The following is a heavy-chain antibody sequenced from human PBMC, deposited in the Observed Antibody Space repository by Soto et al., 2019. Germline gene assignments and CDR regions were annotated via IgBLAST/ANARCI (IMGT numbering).Heavy chain of an antibody. J-gene: IGHJ1*01. Sequence: QITLKESGPTLVKPTQTLTLTCTFSGFSLSTSGVSVGWIRQPPGKALERLALIYWDDDKRYSPSLKSRLTITKDTSKSQVVLTMTNMDPVDTGTYYGAHITSPTVTTCAEYFQDWGQGTLVTVSS. CDR1: GFSLSTSGVS. V-gene: IGHV2-5*02. CDR3: AHITSPTVTTCAEYFQD. D-gene: IGHD4-17*01. CDR2: IYWDDDK.